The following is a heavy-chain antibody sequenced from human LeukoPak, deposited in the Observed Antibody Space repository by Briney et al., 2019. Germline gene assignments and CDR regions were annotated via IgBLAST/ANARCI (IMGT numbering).Heavy chain of an antibody. CDR3: AKDHNIAVAGTPFDY. Sequence: GESLRLSCAASGFTFSSYAMSWVRQAPGKGLEWVSAISGSGGSTYYADSVKGRFTISRDNSKNTLYLQMNSLRAEDTAVYYCAKDHNIAVAGTPFDYWGQGTLVTVSS. D-gene: IGHD6-19*01. V-gene: IGHV3-23*01. CDR2: ISGSGGST. J-gene: IGHJ4*02. CDR1: GFTFSSYA.